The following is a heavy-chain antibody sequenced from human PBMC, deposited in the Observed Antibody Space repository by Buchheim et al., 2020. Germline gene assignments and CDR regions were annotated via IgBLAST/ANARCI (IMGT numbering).Heavy chain of an antibody. V-gene: IGHV3-48*03. D-gene: IGHD6-13*01. CDR1: GFTFSSYE. J-gene: IGHJ2*01. CDR2: ISSSGSTI. Sequence: EVQLVESGGGLVQPGGSLRLSCAASGFTFSSYEMNWVRQAPGKGLEWVSYISSSGSTIYYAASVKGRFTISRDNAKNSLYLQMNSLRAEDTAVYYCARGRPPRYSSSWTPYWYFDLWGRGTL. CDR3: ARGRPPRYSSSWTPYWYFDL.